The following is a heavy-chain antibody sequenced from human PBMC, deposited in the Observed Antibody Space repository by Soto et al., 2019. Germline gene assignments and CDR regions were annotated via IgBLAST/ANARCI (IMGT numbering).Heavy chain of an antibody. J-gene: IGHJ4*02. D-gene: IGHD2-2*01. V-gene: IGHV1-46*01. CDR2: INPSGGST. CDR3: ARGGGYCSSTSCYLAHDFDY. Sequence: ASVKVSCKASGYTFTSYYMHWVRQAPGQGLEWMGIINPSGGSTSYAQKFQGRVTMTRDTSTSTVYMELSRLRSEDTAVYYCARGGGYCSSTSCYLAHDFDYWGQGTLVTVSS. CDR1: GYTFTSYY.